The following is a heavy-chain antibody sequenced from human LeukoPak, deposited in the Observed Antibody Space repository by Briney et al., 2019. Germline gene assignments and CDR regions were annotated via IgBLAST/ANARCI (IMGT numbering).Heavy chain of an antibody. V-gene: IGHV1-2*02. CDR2: INPNSGGT. J-gene: IGHJ4*02. D-gene: IGHD2-2*01. CDR1: GYTFTGYY. Sequence: ASVKVSCKASGYTFTGYYMHWVRQAPGQGLEWMGWINPNSGGTNYAQKFQGRVTMTRDTSINTAYMELSRLRFDDTAVYYCARGRYCSSTSCYLSEARLTFWGQGTLVTVSS. CDR3: ARGRYCSSTSCYLSEARLTF.